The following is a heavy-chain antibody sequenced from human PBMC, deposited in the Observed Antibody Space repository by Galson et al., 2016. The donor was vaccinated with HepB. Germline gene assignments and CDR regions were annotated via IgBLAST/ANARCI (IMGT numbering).Heavy chain of an antibody. CDR1: GFTFYKYW. CDR3: ARDEMARGYYGSGRSIYYSYYGMDG. V-gene: IGHV3-7*01. CDR2: IKQDGSET. Sequence: SLRLSCAASGFTFYKYWMTWVRQAPGKGLEWVANIKQDGSETYYVDSLKGRFTISRDNAKNSLYLQMDSLRAEDTAVYYCARDEMARGYYGSGRSIYYSYYGMDGGGQGTTVTVSS. J-gene: IGHJ6*02. D-gene: IGHD3-10*01.